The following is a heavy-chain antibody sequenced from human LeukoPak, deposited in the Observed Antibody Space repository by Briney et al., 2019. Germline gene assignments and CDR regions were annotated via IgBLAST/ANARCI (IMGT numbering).Heavy chain of an antibody. J-gene: IGHJ4*02. CDR2: ISGSGGST. V-gene: IGHV3-23*01. D-gene: IGHD3-22*01. CDR3: TTDYYYDSSGTFDY. CDR1: GFTFSSYA. Sequence: GGSLRLSCAASGFTFSSYAMSWVRQAPGKGLEWVSAISGSGGSTYYADSVKGRFTISRGNSKNTLYLQMNSLKTEDTAVYYCTTDYYYDSSGTFDYWGQGTLVTVSS.